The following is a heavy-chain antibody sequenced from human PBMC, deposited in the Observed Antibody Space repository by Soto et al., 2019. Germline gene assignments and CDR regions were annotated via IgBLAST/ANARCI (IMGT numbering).Heavy chain of an antibody. CDR3: ARLVRYSGIY. CDR1: GGSISSSSYY. D-gene: IGHD5-12*01. V-gene: IGHV4-39*01. CDR2: IYYSGST. Sequence: QLQLQESGPGLVKPSETLSLTCTVSGGSISSSSYYWGWIRQPPGKGLEWIGSIYYSGSTYYNPSLRSRVTISVDTSKNQFSLKLSSVTAADTAVYYCARLVRYSGIYWGQGTLVTVSS. J-gene: IGHJ4*02.